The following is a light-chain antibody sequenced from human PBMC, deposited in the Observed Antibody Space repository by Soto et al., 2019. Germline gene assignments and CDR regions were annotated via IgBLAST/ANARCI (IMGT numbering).Light chain of an antibody. CDR1: QSVNNN. CDR3: QQYNNWPLT. Sequence: EIVMTQSPATLSVSPGERATLSCRASQSVNNNLAWYQQKPGQAPRLLIYGASTRATGIPARFSGSGPGTEFTLTISSLQSEDFAVYYCQQYNNWPLTFGQGTRLE. CDR2: GAS. V-gene: IGKV3-15*01. J-gene: IGKJ5*01.